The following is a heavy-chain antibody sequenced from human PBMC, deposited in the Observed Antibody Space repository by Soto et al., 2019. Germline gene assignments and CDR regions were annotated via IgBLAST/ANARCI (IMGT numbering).Heavy chain of an antibody. D-gene: IGHD2-21*02. Sequence: EVQMLESGGGLVQPGGSLRLSCAASGFTFSRYAMSWVRQAPGKGLEWVSAISGSGGSTYYADSVKGRFTISRDNSKNTLYLQMNSLRAEDTAVYYCAKGYCGGDCPEISLDRGQGTMVTVSS. J-gene: IGHJ4*02. V-gene: IGHV3-23*01. CDR1: GFTFSRYA. CDR2: ISGSGGST. CDR3: AKGYCGGDCPEISLD.